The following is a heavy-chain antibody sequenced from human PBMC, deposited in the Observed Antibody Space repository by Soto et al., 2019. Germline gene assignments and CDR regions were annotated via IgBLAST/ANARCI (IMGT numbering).Heavy chain of an antibody. CDR2: IYYSGST. V-gene: IGHV4-59*08. J-gene: IGHJ4*02. CDR3: ARIGSSGPMWYIDY. Sequence: SETLSLTCTVSGGSISSYYWSWIRQPPGKGLEWIGYIYYSGSTNYNPSLKSRVTISVDTSKNQFSLKLSSVTAADTAVYYCARIGSSGPMWYIDYWGQGTLVTVSS. CDR1: GGSISSYY. D-gene: IGHD3-22*01.